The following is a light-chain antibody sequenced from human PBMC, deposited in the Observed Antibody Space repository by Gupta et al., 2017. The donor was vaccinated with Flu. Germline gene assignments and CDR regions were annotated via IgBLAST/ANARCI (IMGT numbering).Light chain of an antibody. V-gene: IGLV2-14*01. Sequence: SSDVVSYNNVSCYVQHADKAPRLMINEVTNRPSGVFNRFSGSKYGNTASLTISGRLADDEADYYCSSYTSNTALYAFGTGTKVTVL. CDR1: SSDVVSYNN. CDR2: EVT. CDR3: SSYTSNTALYA. J-gene: IGLJ1*01.